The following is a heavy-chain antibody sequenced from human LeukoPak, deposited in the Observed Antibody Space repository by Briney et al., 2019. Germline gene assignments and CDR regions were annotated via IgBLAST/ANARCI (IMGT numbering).Heavy chain of an antibody. CDR3: ARDLGSGSYFHYFDY. CDR2: IYYSGST. J-gene: IGHJ4*02. V-gene: IGHV4-31*03. D-gene: IGHD3-10*01. CDR1: GGSISSGGYY. Sequence: SETLSLTCTVSGGSISSGGYYWSWIRQHPGKGLEWIGYIYYSGSTYYNPSLKSRVSISVDTSKNQFSLKLSSVTAADTAVYYCARDLGSGSYFHYFDYWGQGTLVTVSS.